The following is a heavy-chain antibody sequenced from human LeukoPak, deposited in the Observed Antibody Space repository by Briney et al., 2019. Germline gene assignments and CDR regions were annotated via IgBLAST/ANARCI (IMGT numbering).Heavy chain of an antibody. CDR3: ASAEDYYDSSGWDY. CDR1: GGSICSSSYY. V-gene: IGHV4-39*01. Sequence: SETLSLTCTVSGGSICSSSYYWGWIRQPPGKGLEWIGSIYYSGSTYYNPSLKSRVTISVDTSKNQFSLKLSSVTAADTAVYYCASAEDYYDSSGWDYWGQGTLVTVSS. D-gene: IGHD3-22*01. CDR2: IYYSGST. J-gene: IGHJ4*02.